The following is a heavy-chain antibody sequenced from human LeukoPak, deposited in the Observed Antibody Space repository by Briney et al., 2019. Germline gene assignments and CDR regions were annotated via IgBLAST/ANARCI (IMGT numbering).Heavy chain of an antibody. CDR2: ISGSGGST. V-gene: IGHV3-23*01. D-gene: IGHD2-2*02. CDR1: GFTFSSYA. CDR3: AVRLGYCSSTSCYSRAYYFDY. J-gene: IGHJ4*02. Sequence: GGSLRLSCAASGFTFSSYAMSWVRQAPGKGLEWVSAISGSGGSTYYADSVKGRFTISRDNSKNTLYLQMNGLRAEDTAVYYCAVRLGYCSSTSCYSRAYYFDYWGQGTLVTVSS.